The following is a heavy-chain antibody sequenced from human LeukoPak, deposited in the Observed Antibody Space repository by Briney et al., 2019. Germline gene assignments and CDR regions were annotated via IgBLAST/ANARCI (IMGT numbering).Heavy chain of an antibody. D-gene: IGHD3-22*01. V-gene: IGHV4-31*03. Sequence: SETLSLTCTVSGGSISSGGSYWSWIRQHPGTGLEWIGYISYSGSAYYNPSLKSRVSISVDKSKNQFSLKLSSVTAADTAVYYCARDVGYYDSSGYVSDYWGQGTLVTVSS. CDR2: ISYSGSA. J-gene: IGHJ4*02. CDR3: ARDVGYYDSSGYVSDY. CDR1: GGSISSGGSY.